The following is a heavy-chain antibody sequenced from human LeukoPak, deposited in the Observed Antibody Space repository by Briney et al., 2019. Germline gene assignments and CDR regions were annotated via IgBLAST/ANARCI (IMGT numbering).Heavy chain of an antibody. CDR2: ISTSGST. CDR3: ARAGWLYYFDY. Sequence: PSETLSLTCTVSGGSISSYYWSWIRQPAGKGLESIGHISTSGSTNYNPSLKSRVTISVDKSKNQFSLKLSSVTAADTAVYYCARAGWLYYFDYWGQGTLVTVSS. V-gene: IGHV4-4*07. J-gene: IGHJ4*02. D-gene: IGHD5-12*01. CDR1: GGSISSYY.